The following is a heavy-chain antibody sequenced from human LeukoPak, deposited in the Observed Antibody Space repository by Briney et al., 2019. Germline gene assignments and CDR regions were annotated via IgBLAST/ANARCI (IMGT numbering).Heavy chain of an antibody. V-gene: IGHV1-46*04. CDR1: GYTFTSYY. CDR2: INPSGGRT. D-gene: IGHD3-22*01. CDR3: ARDAWGWDNSDYYHPVNYFDY. J-gene: IGHJ4*02. Sequence: ASVKVSCKASGYTFTSYYMHWVRQAPGQGLEWMGLINPSGGRTNYAQKLQGRVTMTRDTSTSTVYMELSSLRSEDTAVYYCARDAWGWDNSDYYHPVNYFDYWGQGTLVTVSS.